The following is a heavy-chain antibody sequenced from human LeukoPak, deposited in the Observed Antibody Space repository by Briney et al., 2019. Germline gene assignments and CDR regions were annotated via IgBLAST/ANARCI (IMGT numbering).Heavy chain of an antibody. V-gene: IGHV3-30-3*01. CDR1: GFTFSSYA. D-gene: IGHD3-22*01. J-gene: IGHJ4*02. CDR3: AREGSAYYYGDFDY. Sequence: GGSLRLSCAASGFTFSSYAMHWVRQAPGKGLEWVAVISYDGSNKYYADSVKGRFTISRDNSKNTLYLQMNSLRAEDTAVYYCAREGSAYYYGDFDYWGQGTLVTVSS. CDR2: ISYDGSNK.